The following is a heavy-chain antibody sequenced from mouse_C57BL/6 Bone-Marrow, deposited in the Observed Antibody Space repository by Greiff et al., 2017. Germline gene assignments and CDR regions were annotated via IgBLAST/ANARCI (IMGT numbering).Heavy chain of an antibody. CDR2: IDPENGDT. Sequence: VQLKESGAELVRPGASVKLSCTASGFNIKDDYMHWVKQRPEQGLEWIGWIDPENGDTEYASKFQGKATITADTSSNTAYMQLSSLTSEDTAVYYCTTMYWYWGQGTTLTVSS. CDR1: GFNIKDDY. D-gene: IGHD4-1*01. J-gene: IGHJ2*01. V-gene: IGHV14-4*01. CDR3: TTMYWY.